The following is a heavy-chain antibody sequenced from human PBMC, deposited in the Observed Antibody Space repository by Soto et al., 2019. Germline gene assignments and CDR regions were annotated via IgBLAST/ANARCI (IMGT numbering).Heavy chain of an antibody. V-gene: IGHV3-23*01. CDR2: ISGSGGST. Sequence: GSLRLSCAASGFTLSSYAMSWVRQAPGKGLEWVSAISGSGGSTYYADSVKGRFTISRDNSKNTLYLQMNSLRAEDTAVYYCAKASDFWSGYSLYYMDVWGKGTTVTVSS. CDR1: GFTLSSYA. CDR3: AKASDFWSGYSLYYMDV. J-gene: IGHJ6*03. D-gene: IGHD3-3*01.